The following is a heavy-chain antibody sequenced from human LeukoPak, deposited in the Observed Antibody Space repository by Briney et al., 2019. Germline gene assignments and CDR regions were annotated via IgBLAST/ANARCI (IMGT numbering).Heavy chain of an antibody. CDR1: GYTFTSHD. CDR3: ARGGSGCPDY. CDR2: MNPNSGNT. V-gene: IGHV1-8*03. D-gene: IGHD6-19*01. Sequence: ASVKVSCKASGYTFTSHDINWVRQATGQGLEWMGWMNPNSGNTGYAQKFQGRVTITRNNSISTVYMELSSLRSEDTAVYYCARGGSGCPDYWGQGTLVTVSS. J-gene: IGHJ4*02.